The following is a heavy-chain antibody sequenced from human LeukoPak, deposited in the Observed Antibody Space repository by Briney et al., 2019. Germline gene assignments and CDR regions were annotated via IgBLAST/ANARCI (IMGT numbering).Heavy chain of an antibody. V-gene: IGHV3-66*01. D-gene: IGHD5-18*01. Sequence: GGSLRLSCAVSEFADSSHYMSWVRQAPGKGLEWVSLIYSGGDTYYADSVKGRFTISRDSSKNTLYLQMNSLRAEDTAVYYCARGRGYTDPFDYWGQGTLVTVSS. J-gene: IGHJ4*02. CDR2: IYSGGDT. CDR3: ARGRGYTDPFDY. CDR1: EFADSSHY.